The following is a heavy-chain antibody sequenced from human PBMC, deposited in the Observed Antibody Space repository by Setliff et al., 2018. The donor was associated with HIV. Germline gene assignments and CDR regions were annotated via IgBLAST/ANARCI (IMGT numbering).Heavy chain of an antibody. CDR1: GYTYTNYP. CDR2: INAGNGNT. Sequence: ASVKVSCKASGYTYTNYPIQWVRQAPGQSLGWMGWINAGNGNTKYSQKFQGRVTITRDISASTAYMELSSLRSEDTAVYYCARFPVLGGMDVWGQGTTVTVSS. J-gene: IGHJ6*02. V-gene: IGHV1-3*01. CDR3: ARFPVLGGMDV. D-gene: IGHD1-20*01.